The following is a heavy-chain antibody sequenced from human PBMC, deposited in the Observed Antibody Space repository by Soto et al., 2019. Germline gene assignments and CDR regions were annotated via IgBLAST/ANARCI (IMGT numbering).Heavy chain of an antibody. Sequence: EVQLVESGGGLVKPGGSLRLSCAASGFTFSSYSMNWVRQAPGKGLEWVSSISSSSSYIYYADSVKGRFTISRDNAKSSLYLQMNSLRAEDTAVYYCARDLVRGARVEYYDSSCYYFDYWGHGTLVTVSS. V-gene: IGHV3-21*01. CDR1: GFTFSSYS. D-gene: IGHD3-22*01. CDR2: ISSSSSYI. CDR3: ARDLVRGARVEYYDSSCYYFDY. J-gene: IGHJ4*01.